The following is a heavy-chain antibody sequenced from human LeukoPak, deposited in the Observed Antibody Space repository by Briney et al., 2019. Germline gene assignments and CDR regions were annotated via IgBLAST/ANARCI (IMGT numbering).Heavy chain of an antibody. CDR1: GGSISSYY. V-gene: IGHV4-4*07. CDR3: ARVGSGYYYRKPLYYFDY. J-gene: IGHJ4*02. CDR2: IYTSGST. Sequence: SETLSLTCTVSGGSISSYYWSWIRQPAGKGLEWIGRIYTSGSTNYNPSLKSRVTISVDTSKNQFSLKLSSVTAADTAVYYCARVGSGYYYRKPLYYFDYWGQGTLVTVSS. D-gene: IGHD3-22*01.